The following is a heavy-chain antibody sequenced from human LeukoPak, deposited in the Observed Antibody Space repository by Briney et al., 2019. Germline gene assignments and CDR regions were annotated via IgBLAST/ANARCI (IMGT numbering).Heavy chain of an antibody. CDR3: ARSDGGSGSYYRFDY. CDR1: GGSISSYY. Sequence: SETLSLTCTASGGSISSYYWSWIRQPAGKGLEWIGRIYTSGSTNYNPPLKSRVTMSVDTSKNQFSLKLSSVTAADTAVYYCARSDGGSGSYYRFDYWGQGTLVTVSS. CDR2: IYTSGST. V-gene: IGHV4-4*07. D-gene: IGHD3-10*01. J-gene: IGHJ4*02.